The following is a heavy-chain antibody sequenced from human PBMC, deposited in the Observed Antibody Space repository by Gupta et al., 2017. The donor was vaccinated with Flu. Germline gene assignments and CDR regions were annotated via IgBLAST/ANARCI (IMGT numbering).Heavy chain of an antibody. V-gene: IGHV3-73*01. CDR3: TRPGIAAAGSSGGDY. J-gene: IGHJ4*02. D-gene: IGHD6-13*01. Sequence: EVQLVESGGGLVQPGGSLKLSCAASGFTFSGYAMHWVRQASGKGLELVGRIRSKANSYATAYAASVKGRFTISRDDSKNTAYLQMNSLKTEDTAVYYCTRPGIAAAGSSGGDYWGQGTLVTVSS. CDR2: IRSKANSYAT. CDR1: GFTFSGYA.